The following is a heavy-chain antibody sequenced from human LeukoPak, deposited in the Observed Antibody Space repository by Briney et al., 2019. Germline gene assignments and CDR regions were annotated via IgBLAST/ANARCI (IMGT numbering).Heavy chain of an antibody. J-gene: IGHJ4*02. Sequence: PGRSLRLSCAASGFTFSSYGMHWVRQAPGKGLEWVAVISYDGGSIYYADSVKGRFTISRDDSKNTLFLQMISLSAEDTAVYYCAKQEIGTTWSVGYWGQGTLVTVSS. V-gene: IGHV3-30*18. CDR1: GFTFSSYG. D-gene: IGHD1-26*01. CDR3: AKQEIGTTWSVGY. CDR2: ISYDGGSI.